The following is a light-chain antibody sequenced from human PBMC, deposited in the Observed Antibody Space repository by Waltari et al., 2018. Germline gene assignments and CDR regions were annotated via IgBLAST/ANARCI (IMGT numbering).Light chain of an antibody. J-gene: IGLJ1*01. V-gene: IGLV3-1*01. Sequence: SYELTQPPSVSVSPGQTAIITCSGHKLGDQYASWYRQKPGQSPVLVIYQDSERPSGIPERFSGSNAGNTATLTISGTQAMDEADYYCQAWHSNTGVFGTGTKVTVI. CDR1: KLGDQY. CDR3: QAWHSNTGV. CDR2: QDS.